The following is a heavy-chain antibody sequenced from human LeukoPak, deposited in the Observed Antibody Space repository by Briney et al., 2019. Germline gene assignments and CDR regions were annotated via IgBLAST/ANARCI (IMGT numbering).Heavy chain of an antibody. CDR2: INHSGST. CDR1: GGSFSGYY. Sequence: SETLSLTCAVYGGSFSGYYWSWIRQPPGKGLEWIGEINHSGSTNHNPSLKSRVTISVDTSKNQFSLNLRSVTAADTAVYYCARAGGIATAHLDLDHWGRGTLVTVSS. CDR3: ARAGGIATAHLDLDH. J-gene: IGHJ4*02. D-gene: IGHD6-13*01. V-gene: IGHV4-34*01.